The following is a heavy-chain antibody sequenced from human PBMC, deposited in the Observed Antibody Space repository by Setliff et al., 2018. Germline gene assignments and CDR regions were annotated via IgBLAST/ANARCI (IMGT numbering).Heavy chain of an antibody. D-gene: IGHD3-22*01. J-gene: IGHJ4*02. Sequence: ASVKVSCKASGYTFTNYGISWVRQAPGQGLEWMAYINAYNGDTYYAENLQVRVTVSTDTSTTTTYMELRNLRSDDTAVYYCARDADNYDTSENPIVDYWGQGTLVTVSS. V-gene: IGHV1-18*01. CDR2: INAYNGDT. CDR3: ARDADNYDTSENPIVDY. CDR1: GYTFTNYG.